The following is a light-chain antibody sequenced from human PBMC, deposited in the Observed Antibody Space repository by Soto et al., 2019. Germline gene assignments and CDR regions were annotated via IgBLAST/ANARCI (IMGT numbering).Light chain of an antibody. CDR3: QQFDSLPVA. Sequence: AIHLTQSPSSLSASVGERVIITCRASQAITSNLAWYYQKPGKAPELLIFDASTLESRVPSRFSGSGSGTHFTLTINSLQPEDFATYFCQQFDSLPVAFGGGTKVEI. J-gene: IGKJ4*01. V-gene: IGKV1-13*02. CDR1: QAITSN. CDR2: DAS.